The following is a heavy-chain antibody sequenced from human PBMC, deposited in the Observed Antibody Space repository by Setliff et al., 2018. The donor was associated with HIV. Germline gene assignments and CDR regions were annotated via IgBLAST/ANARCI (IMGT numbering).Heavy chain of an antibody. J-gene: IGHJ4*02. CDR1: GFAFSGHQ. V-gene: IGHV3-7*01. D-gene: IGHD2-2*01. Sequence: GSLRLSCAASGFAFSGHQMSWVRQAPGKGLEWVAKIKQDGSDKYYVDSVKGRFTISRDNAKNSLYLQMNSLRAEDTAVYYCARGKIVVVPAAMRPFDYWGQGTLVTVSS. CDR2: IKQDGSDK. CDR3: ARGKIVVVPAAMRPFDY.